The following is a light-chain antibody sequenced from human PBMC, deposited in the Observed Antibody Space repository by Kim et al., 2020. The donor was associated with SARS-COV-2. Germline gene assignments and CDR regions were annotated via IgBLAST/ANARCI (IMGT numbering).Light chain of an antibody. CDR1: QDIDNY. V-gene: IGKV1-33*01. J-gene: IGKJ4*01. CDR2: DAS. Sequence: SVGDRVTITCQASQDIDNYLNWYQQKPGEAPKLLIFDASNLDTGVLSRFSGSGSGTYFTFTIISLQPKDIATYYCQQYNDCFSLSFGGGTKVDIK. CDR3: QQYNDCFSLS.